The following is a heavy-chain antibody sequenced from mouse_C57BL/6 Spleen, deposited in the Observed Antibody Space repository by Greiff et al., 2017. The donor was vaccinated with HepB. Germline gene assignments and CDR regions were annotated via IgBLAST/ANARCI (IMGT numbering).Heavy chain of an antibody. CDR3: ARGSTGTGYFDY. J-gene: IGHJ2*01. D-gene: IGHD4-1*02. Sequence: EVQVVESGGGLVQSGRSLRLSCATSGFTFSDFYMEWVRQAPGKGLEWIAASRNKANDYTTEYSASVKGRFIVSRYTTQSLLYLQMNALRAEDTAIYYCARGSTGTGYFDYWGQGTTLTVSS. V-gene: IGHV7-1*01. CDR2: SRNKANDYTT. CDR1: GFTFSDFY.